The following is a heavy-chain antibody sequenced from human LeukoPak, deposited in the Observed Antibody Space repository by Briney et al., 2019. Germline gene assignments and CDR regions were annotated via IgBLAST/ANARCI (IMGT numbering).Heavy chain of an antibody. CDR3: AKESLEAAMVLVGMSGAFDI. CDR2: ISGDGGST. D-gene: IGHD5-18*01. V-gene: IGHV3-43*02. J-gene: IGHJ3*02. CDR1: GFTFDDYA. Sequence: PGGSLRLSCAASGFTFDDYAMHWVRQAPGKGLEWVSLISGDGGSTYYADSVKGRFTISRDNSKNSLYLQMNSLRTENTALYYCAKESLEAAMVLVGMSGAFDIWGQGTMVTVSS.